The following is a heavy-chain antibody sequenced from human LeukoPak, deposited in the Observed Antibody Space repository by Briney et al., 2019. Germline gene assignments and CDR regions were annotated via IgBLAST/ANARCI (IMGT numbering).Heavy chain of an antibody. J-gene: IGHJ4*02. V-gene: IGHV3-48*03. CDR3: ASFGWASSGWRTTTSYYFDY. Sequence: GGPLILSCAASGITFSSDEMNWVRQAPGKGLELVSYISSSGSTIYYAASVKGRFTISRDNAKNSLYLQMNSLRAGDTAVYYCASFGWASSGWRTTTSYYFDYWGQGTLVTVSS. CDR1: GITFSSDE. D-gene: IGHD6-19*01. CDR2: ISSSGSTI.